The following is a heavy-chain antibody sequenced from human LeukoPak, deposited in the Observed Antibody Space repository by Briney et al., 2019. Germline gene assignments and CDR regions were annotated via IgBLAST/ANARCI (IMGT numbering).Heavy chain of an antibody. J-gene: IGHJ4*02. CDR3: AGLVGRYSSGLYYYYFDY. V-gene: IGHV4-4*02. CDR2: MYLSGTT. Sequence: PGGSLRLSCAASGFTFSSYAMSWVRQAPGKGLEWIGEMYLSGTTHSNPSVKSRVTISIDKSKNQFFLNLSSVTAADTAVHYCAGLVGRYSSGLYYYYFDYWGQGTLVTVSS. CDR1: GFTFSSYAM. D-gene: IGHD3-22*01.